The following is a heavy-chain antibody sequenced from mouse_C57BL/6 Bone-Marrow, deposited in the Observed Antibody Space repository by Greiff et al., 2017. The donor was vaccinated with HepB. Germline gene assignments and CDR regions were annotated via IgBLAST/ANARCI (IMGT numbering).Heavy chain of an antibody. CDR3: ARRDYYGSSYDWYFDV. J-gene: IGHJ1*03. V-gene: IGHV5-12*01. CDR1: GFTFSDYY. D-gene: IGHD1-1*01. Sequence: EVQGVESGGGLVQPGGSLKLSCAASGFTFSDYYMYWVRQTPEKRLEWVAYISNGGGSTYYPDTVKGRFTISRDNAKNTLYLQMSRLKSEDTAMYYCARRDYYGSSYDWYFDVWGTGTTVTVSS. CDR2: ISNGGGST.